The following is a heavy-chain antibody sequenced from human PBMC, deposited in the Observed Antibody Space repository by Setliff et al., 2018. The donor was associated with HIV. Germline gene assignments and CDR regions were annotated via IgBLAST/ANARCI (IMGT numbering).Heavy chain of an antibody. CDR2: ISRSADTT. CDR3: AKAQPYRD. V-gene: IGHV3-23*01. Sequence: GESLKISCAASGFTFSSYAMAWVRQAPGKGLEWVSAISRSADTTYYADSMKGRFTISRDDSKNTVYLQMNSLRAEDTAVYYCAKAQPYRDWGQGTLVTVSS. CDR1: GFTFSSYA. D-gene: IGHD6-13*01. J-gene: IGHJ4*02.